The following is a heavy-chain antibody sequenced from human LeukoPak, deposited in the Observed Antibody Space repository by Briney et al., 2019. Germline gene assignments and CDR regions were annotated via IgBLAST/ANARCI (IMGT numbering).Heavy chain of an antibody. CDR3: ATGSSNWNNYFDY. CDR2: IIPILGIA. D-gene: IGHD1-20*01. V-gene: IGHV1-69*04. J-gene: IGHJ4*02. CDR1: GGTFSSYA. Sequence: SVKVSCKASGGTFSSYAISWVRQAPGQGLEWMGRIIPILGIANYAQKFQGRVTITADKSTSTAYMELSSLRSEDTAVYYCATGSSNWNNYFDYWGQGTLVTVSS.